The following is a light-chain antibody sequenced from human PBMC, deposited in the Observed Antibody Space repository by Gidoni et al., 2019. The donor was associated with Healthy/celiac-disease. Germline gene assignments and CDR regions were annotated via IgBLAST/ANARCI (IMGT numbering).Light chain of an antibody. V-gene: IGKV1-9*01. CDR2: AAS. J-gene: IGKJ2*02. Sequence: DIQLTQSPSFLSASVGDRVTITCRASQGISSYLAWYQQKPGKAPKLLIYAASTLQSGVPSRFSGSGSGTEFTLTISSLQPEDFATYYCQQLNSYLPWTFXXXTKLEIK. CDR1: QGISSY. CDR3: QQLNSYLPWT.